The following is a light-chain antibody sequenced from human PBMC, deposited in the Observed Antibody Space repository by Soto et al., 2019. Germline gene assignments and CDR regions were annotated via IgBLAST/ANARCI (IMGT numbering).Light chain of an antibody. V-gene: IGKV1-39*01. J-gene: IGKJ5*01. CDR1: QSIGGF. Sequence: DIQMTQSPSSLSVSVGDRVTITCRASQSIGGFLNWYQQKLGKAPKLLIYAASSLQSGVPSRFSGSGSGTDFTLTISCLQSEDFATYYCQQYYSYPFTFGQGTRLEIK. CDR3: QQYYSYPFT. CDR2: AAS.